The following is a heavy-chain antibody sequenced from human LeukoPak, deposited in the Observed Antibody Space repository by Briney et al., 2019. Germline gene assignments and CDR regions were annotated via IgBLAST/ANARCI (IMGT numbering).Heavy chain of an antibody. V-gene: IGHV1-69*06. Sequence: SVKVSCKASGGTIATHPITWVRQAPGHGLEWMGKIIPFFGTPNYAQKFQDRVTITANTSTNTAYLELLSLTSEDAAVYYCATPRRPADYYFFYMDVWGKGTTVTVSS. J-gene: IGHJ6*03. CDR1: GGTIATHP. CDR2: IIPFFGTP. CDR3: ATPRRPADYYFFYMDV.